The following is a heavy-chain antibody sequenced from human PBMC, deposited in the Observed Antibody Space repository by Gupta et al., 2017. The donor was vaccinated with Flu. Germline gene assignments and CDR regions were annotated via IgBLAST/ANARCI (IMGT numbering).Heavy chain of an antibody. CDR2: ISGSGGST. Sequence: RQAPGKGLEWVSAISGSGGSTYYPDSVKGRFTISRDNSQNTLYLQMNSLRAEDTAVYYCARRQGDPLPYFDYWGQGTLVTVSS. CDR3: ARRQGDPLPYFDY. J-gene: IGHJ4*02. V-gene: IGHV3-23*01.